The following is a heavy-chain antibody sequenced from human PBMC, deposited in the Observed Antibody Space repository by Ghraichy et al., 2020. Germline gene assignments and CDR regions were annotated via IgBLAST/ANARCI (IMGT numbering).Heavy chain of an antibody. CDR1: GDSVSSNSVT. V-gene: IGHV6-1*01. Sequence: SQPLSLTCAISGDSVSSNSVTWNWIRQSPSRSLEWLGRTYYRSKWYNEYAASVRGRMTINPDTSENQFSLQLTSVTPEDTAVYYCVRLTGNSWLDYWGQGTLVTVSS. J-gene: IGHJ4*02. CDR2: TYYRSKWYN. D-gene: IGHD2-15*01. CDR3: VRLTGNSWLDY.